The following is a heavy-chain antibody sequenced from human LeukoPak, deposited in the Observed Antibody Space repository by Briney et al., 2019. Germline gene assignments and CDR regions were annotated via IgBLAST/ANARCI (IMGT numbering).Heavy chain of an antibody. J-gene: IGHJ2*01. V-gene: IGHV4-39*01. CDR2: IYYSGST. D-gene: IGHD3-9*01. CDR1: GGSISSSSYY. CDR3: ARQPGNYDILTGYRLWYFDL. Sequence: SETLSLTCTVSGGSISSSSYYWGWIRQPPGKGLEWIGSIYYSGSTYYNPSLKSRVTISVDTSKNQFSLKLSSVTAADTAVYYCARQPGNYDILTGYRLWYFDLWGRGTLVTVSS.